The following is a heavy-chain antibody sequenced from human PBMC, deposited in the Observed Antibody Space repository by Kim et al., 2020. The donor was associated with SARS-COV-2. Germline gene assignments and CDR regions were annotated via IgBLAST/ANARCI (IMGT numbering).Heavy chain of an antibody. CDR1: GFTFSSYA. J-gene: IGHJ4*02. CDR2: ISYDGSNK. V-gene: IGHV3-30*04. D-gene: IGHD2-2*01. Sequence: GGSLRLSCAASGFTFSSYAMHWVRQAPGKGLEWVAVISYDGSNKYYADSVKGRFTISRDNSKNTLYLQMNSLRAEDTAVYYCARDFLVVVPAALDYWGQG. CDR3: ARDFLVVVPAALDY.